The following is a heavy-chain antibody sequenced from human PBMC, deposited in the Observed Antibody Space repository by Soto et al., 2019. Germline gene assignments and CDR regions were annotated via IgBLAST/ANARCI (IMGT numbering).Heavy chain of an antibody. CDR2: ISYDGSNK. Sequence: QPGGSLRLSCAASGFTFSSYGMHWVRQAPGKGLEWVAVISYDGSNKYYADSVKGRFTISRDNSKNTLYLQMNSLRAEDTAVYYCAKDPVDTAFYYYYGMDVWGQGTTVTVSS. J-gene: IGHJ6*02. V-gene: IGHV3-30*18. D-gene: IGHD5-18*01. CDR1: GFTFSSYG. CDR3: AKDPVDTAFYYYYGMDV.